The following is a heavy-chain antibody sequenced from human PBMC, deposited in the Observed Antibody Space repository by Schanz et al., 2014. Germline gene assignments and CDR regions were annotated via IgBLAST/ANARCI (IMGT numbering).Heavy chain of an antibody. CDR3: ARDHTTESYYSAGPPIDY. D-gene: IGHD1-26*01. Sequence: EVQLLESGGGLVQPGGSLRLSCSASTFTFDHYAMTWVRQAPGMGLEWVSAISGRDGSTYYADSVRGRFTISSDSSKNTLYLQMSSLRADDTAVYYCARDHTTESYYSAGPPIDYWGQGTRVTVSS. CDR2: ISGRDGST. J-gene: IGHJ3*01. V-gene: IGHV3-23*01. CDR1: TFTFDHYA.